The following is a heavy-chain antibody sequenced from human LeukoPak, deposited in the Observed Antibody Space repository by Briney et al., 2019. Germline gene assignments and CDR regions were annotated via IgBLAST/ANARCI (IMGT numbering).Heavy chain of an antibody. Sequence: GGSLRLSCAASGFTFSSYWMHWVRQAPGKGLVWVSRINSDGSSTSYADSVKGRFTISRDNAKNTLYLQMNSLRAEDTAVYYCAREAGGSSGYYRLDYWGQGTLVTVSS. J-gene: IGHJ4*02. CDR2: INSDGSST. CDR3: AREAGGSSGYYRLDY. D-gene: IGHD3-22*01. V-gene: IGHV3-74*01. CDR1: GFTFSSYW.